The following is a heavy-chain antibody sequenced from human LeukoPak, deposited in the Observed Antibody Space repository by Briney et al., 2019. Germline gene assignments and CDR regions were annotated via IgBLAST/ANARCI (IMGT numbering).Heavy chain of an antibody. V-gene: IGHV3-21*01. CDR3: ARDSKETYYYDTHRFWDY. D-gene: IGHD3-22*01. CDR1: GFTFSSYS. Sequence: PGGSLRLSCAASGFTFSSYSMNWVRQAPGKGLEWVSSISSSSSYIYYADSVKGRFTISRDNAKNSLYLQMNSLRAEDTAVYYCARDSKETYYYDTHRFWDYWGQGTLVTVSS. CDR2: ISSSSSYI. J-gene: IGHJ4*02.